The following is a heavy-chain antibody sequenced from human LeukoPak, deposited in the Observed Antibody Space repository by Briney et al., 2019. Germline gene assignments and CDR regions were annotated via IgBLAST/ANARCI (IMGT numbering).Heavy chain of an antibody. CDR2: IHSNGGF. CDR1: GGSIRRYF. CDR3: ARNTYCYENNCDLRGRWFDP. J-gene: IGHJ5*02. V-gene: IGHV4-4*07. D-gene: IGHD3-16*02. Sequence: PSETLSLTCTVSGGSIRRYFWSWIRQPAGKGLEWIGRIHSNGGFTHNPSLKSRVTMETDTYKNEVSLKLTSVTAADTAIYYCARNTYCYENNCDLRGRWFDPWGQGTLVIVAS.